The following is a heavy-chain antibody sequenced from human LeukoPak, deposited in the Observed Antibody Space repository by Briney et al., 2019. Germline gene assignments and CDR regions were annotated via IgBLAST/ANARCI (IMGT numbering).Heavy chain of an antibody. CDR2: ISGSGSHT. CDR3: AKIGGNVVF. CDR1: GFTFSSYA. D-gene: IGHD4-23*01. J-gene: IGHJ4*02. V-gene: IGHV3-23*01. Sequence: GGSLRLSCAASGFTFSSYAMRWVRQAPGRGLGWVSSISGSGSHTHYADSEKGRFTISRDNSKNTLYLQMNSLRAEDTAVYYCAKIGGNVVFWGQGTLVTVSS.